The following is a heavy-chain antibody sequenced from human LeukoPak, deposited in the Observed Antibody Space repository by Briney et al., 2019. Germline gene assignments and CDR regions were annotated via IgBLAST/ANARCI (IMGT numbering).Heavy chain of an antibody. CDR2: ISWNSDRI. J-gene: IGHJ4*02. CDR3: ARSSGSSDF. CDR1: GFTFNDYA. V-gene: IGHV3-9*01. Sequence: GGSLRLSCAASGFTFNDYAMHRVRQAPGKGLEWVSGISWNSDRIGYADSVKGRFTISRDNAKNSLYLQMNSLRAEDTALYYCARSSGSSDFWGQGTLVTVSS.